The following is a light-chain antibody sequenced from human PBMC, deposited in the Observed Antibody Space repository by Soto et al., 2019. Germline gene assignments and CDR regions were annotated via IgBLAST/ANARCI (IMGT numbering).Light chain of an antibody. Sequence: QSALTQPPSASGSPRQSVTISCTGTSSDVGGYNYVSWYQQHPGKAPKRMIYEVSTRPSGVPYRFSGSKSGNTASLTVSGRQAEDEADDYCSSYARSNNSVVFGGGTKLTVL. CDR1: SSDVGGYNY. CDR3: SSYARSNNSVV. CDR2: EVS. J-gene: IGLJ2*01. V-gene: IGLV2-8*01.